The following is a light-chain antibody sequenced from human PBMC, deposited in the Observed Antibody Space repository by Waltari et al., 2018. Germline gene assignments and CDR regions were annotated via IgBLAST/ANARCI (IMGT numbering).Light chain of an antibody. J-gene: IGKJ2*01. CDR1: HSITDW. Sequence: DIQITQSPSTLSASVGDRVTFTCRASHSITDWLAWYQQKPGRAPKHLIYRSSTLDTGVPSRFSGSGSGTEFSLTVSSVQPDDFATYYCQQYSNFPYTFGQGTKLEIK. CDR3: QQYSNFPYT. CDR2: RSS. V-gene: IGKV1-5*03.